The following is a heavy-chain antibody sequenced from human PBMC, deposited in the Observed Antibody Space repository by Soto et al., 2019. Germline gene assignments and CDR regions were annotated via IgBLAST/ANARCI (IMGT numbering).Heavy chain of an antibody. D-gene: IGHD1-7*01. J-gene: IGHJ4*02. V-gene: IGHV3-30*18. CDR2: VAHYASNK. Sequence: QVQLVESGGGVVQPGRSLRLSCAASGFTFSDYGINWVRQAPGKGLEWVAVVAHYASNKYYADSVKGRFTISRDNSKNSLYLQMNSLRVEDTAVYYCAKGGYNWNSQRGYFDYWGQGTLVTVSS. CDR3: AKGGYNWNSQRGYFDY. CDR1: GFTFSDYG.